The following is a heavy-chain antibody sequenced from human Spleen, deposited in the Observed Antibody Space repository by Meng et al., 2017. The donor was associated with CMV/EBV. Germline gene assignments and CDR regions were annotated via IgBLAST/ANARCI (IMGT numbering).Heavy chain of an antibody. CDR3: ANARGNYLYYGMDV. CDR1: GFTFSNYN. D-gene: IGHD3-16*01. CDR2: ISGGGGST. Sequence: GESLKISCATSGFTFSNYNMNWVRQAPGKGLEWVSAISGGGGSTYYADSVKGRFTLSRDNSRNTLYLPMNSLRAEDTAVYYCANARGNYLYYGMDVWGQGTTVTVSS. V-gene: IGHV3-23*01. J-gene: IGHJ6*02.